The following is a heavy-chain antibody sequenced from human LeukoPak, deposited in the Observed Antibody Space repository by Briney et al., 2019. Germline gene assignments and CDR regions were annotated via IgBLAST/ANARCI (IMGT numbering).Heavy chain of an antibody. CDR2: ISAYNGNT. CDR1: GYTFTSYG. J-gene: IGHJ4*02. V-gene: IGHV1-18*01. D-gene: IGHD6-13*01. CDR3: ARAERAIAAAEADY. Sequence: GASVKVSCKASGYTFTSYGISWVRQAPGQGLQWMGWISAYNGNTNYAQKFQGRVTMTRDTSTSTVYMELSSLRSEDTAVYYCARAERAIAAAEADYWGQGTLVTVSS.